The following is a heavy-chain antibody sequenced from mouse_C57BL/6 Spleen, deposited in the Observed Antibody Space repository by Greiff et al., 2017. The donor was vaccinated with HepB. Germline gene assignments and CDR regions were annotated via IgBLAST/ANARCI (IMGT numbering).Heavy chain of an antibody. CDR1: GYTFTDYE. D-gene: IGHD2-4*01. J-gene: IGHJ3*01. V-gene: IGHV1-15*01. CDR2: IDPETGGT. CDR3: TRRRDYPFAY. Sequence: VKLQQSGAELVRPGASVTLSCKASGYTFTDYEMHWVKQTPVHGLEWIGAIDPETGGTAYNQKFKGKAILTADKSSSTAYMELRSLTSEDSAVYYCTRRRDYPFAYWGQGTLVTVSA.